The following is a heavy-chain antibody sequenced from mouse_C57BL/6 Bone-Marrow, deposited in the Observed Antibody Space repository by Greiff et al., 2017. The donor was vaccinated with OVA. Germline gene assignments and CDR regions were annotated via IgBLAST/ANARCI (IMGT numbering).Heavy chain of an antibody. D-gene: IGHD1-1*01. J-gene: IGHJ1*03. CDR1: GYTFTSYW. CDR3: ARRYYGSSWYFDV. Sequence: VQLQQPGAELVKPGASVKMSCKASGYTFTSYWITWVKQRPGQGLEWIGDIYPGSGSTNYNEKFKSKATLTVDTSSSTAYMQLSSLTSEDFAVYDWARRYYGSSWYFDVWGTGTTVTVSS. V-gene: IGHV1-55*01. CDR2: IYPGSGST.